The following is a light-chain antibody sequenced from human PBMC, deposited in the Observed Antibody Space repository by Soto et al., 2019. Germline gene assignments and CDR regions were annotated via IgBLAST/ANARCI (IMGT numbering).Light chain of an antibody. Sequence: IQMTQSPDSVSASVGDTITITCRASQAISNWIAWYQQNPGQAPKMLIYAASTLQGGVPLRFSGSGAGTDFALTISSLQPEDFATDYCQQANGFPLTVGGGTRVEVK. CDR2: AAS. V-gene: IGKV1D-12*01. J-gene: IGKJ4*01. CDR1: QAISNW. CDR3: QQANGFPLT.